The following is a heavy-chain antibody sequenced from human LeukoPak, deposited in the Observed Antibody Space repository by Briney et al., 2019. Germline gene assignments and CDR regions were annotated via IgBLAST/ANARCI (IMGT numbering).Heavy chain of an antibody. CDR3: ARDLDIVATSNAEGYYYYGMDV. V-gene: IGHV1-18*01. D-gene: IGHD5-12*01. CDR2: ISAYNGNT. J-gene: IGHJ6*02. Sequence: SVKVSCKASGYTFTSYGISWVRQAPGQGLEWMGWISAYNGNTNYAQKLQGRVTMTTDTSTSTAYMELRSLRSDDTAVYYCARDLDIVATSNAEGYYYYGMDVWGQGTTVTVSS. CDR1: GYTFTSYG.